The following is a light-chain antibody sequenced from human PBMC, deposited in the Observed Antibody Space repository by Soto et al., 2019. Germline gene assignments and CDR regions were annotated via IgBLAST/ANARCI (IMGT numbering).Light chain of an antibody. V-gene: IGLV1-40*01. J-gene: IGLJ2*01. CDR3: QSYDSSLSGYV. Sequence: QCVLTQAPSVSGAPGQRVTISCTGSSSNIGAGYDVHWYQQLPGTAPKLLIYGNSNRPSGVPDRFSGSKSGTSASLAITGLQAEDEADYYCQSYDSSLSGYVFGGGTKLTVL. CDR2: GNS. CDR1: SSNIGAGYD.